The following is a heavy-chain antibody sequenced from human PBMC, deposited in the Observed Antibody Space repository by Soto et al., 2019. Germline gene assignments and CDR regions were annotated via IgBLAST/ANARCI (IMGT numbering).Heavy chain of an antibody. CDR2: IYYSGST. CDR1: GGSISSGDYY. D-gene: IGHD3-22*01. CDR3: ARVGNDSSALGLLDY. V-gene: IGHV4-30-4*01. J-gene: IGHJ4*02. Sequence: SETLSLTCTVSGGSISSGDYYWSWIRQPPGKDLEWIGYIYYSGSTYYNPALKSRVTISVDTSKNQFSLKLSSVTAADTAVYYCARVGNDSSALGLLDYWGQGTLVTVSS.